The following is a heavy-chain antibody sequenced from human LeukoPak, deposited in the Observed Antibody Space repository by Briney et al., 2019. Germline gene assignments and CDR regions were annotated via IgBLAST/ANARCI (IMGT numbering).Heavy chain of an antibody. CDR1: GYTFTSYY. Sequence: ASVKVSCKASGYTFTSYYMHWVRQAPGQGLEWMGIINPSGGSTSYAQKFQGRVTMTRDTSTSTVYMELSSLRSADTAVYYCARDPGPRVVAATHFDYWGQGTLVTVSS. CDR2: INPSGGST. D-gene: IGHD2-15*01. CDR3: ARDPGPRVVAATHFDY. V-gene: IGHV1-46*01. J-gene: IGHJ4*02.